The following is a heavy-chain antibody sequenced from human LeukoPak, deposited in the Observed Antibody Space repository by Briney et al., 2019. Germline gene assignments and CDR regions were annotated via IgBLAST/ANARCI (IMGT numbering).Heavy chain of an antibody. CDR1: GFSVSSNY. CDR2: IYSGGST. V-gene: IGHV3-53*01. Sequence: PGGSLRLSCAASGFSVSSNYMNRVRQAPGKGLEWVSVIYSGGSTYYADSVKGRFTISRDNSKNTLYLQMNSLRAEDTAVYYCAKVYEWELAAAGGLDYWGQGTLVTVSS. J-gene: IGHJ4*02. D-gene: IGHD6-13*01. CDR3: AKVYEWELAAAGGLDY.